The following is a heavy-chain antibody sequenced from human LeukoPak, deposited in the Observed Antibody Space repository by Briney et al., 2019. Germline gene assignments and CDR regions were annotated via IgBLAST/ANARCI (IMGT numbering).Heavy chain of an antibody. CDR3: ARGMDRSSSMGGADAFDI. J-gene: IGHJ3*02. CDR1: GFTVSSNY. CDR2: IYNGGST. D-gene: IGHD6-13*01. Sequence: GGSLRLSCAASGFTVSSNYMSWVRQAPGKGLEWVSVIYNGGSTYYADSVKGRFTISRDNSKNTLYLQMNSLRAEDTAVYYCARGMDRSSSMGGADAFDIWGQGTMVTVSS. V-gene: IGHV3-66*01.